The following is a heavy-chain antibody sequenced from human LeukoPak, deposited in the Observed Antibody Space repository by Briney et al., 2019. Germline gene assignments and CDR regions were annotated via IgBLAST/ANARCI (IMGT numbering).Heavy chain of an antibody. V-gene: IGHV3-74*01. CDR2: INSDGSST. J-gene: IGHJ4*02. D-gene: IGHD3-22*01. CDR3: ARVVLDDSSGYDPWY. CDR1: GFTFSSYW. Sequence: GGSLRLSCAASGFTFSSYWMHWVRQAPGKGLVWVSRINSDGSSTSYADSVKGRFTISRDNAKNTLHLQMNSLRAEDTAVYYCARVVLDDSSGYDPWYWGQGTLVTVSS.